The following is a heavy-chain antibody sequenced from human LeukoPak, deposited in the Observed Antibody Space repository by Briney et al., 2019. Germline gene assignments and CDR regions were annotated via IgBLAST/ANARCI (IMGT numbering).Heavy chain of an antibody. CDR3: ARGGNYDILTGYHLMDWFDP. CDR2: INPNSGGT. D-gene: IGHD3-9*01. CDR1: GYTFTCYY. V-gene: IGHV1-2*04. J-gene: IGHJ5*02. Sequence: ASVKVSCKASGYTFTCYYMHWVRQAPGQGLEWMGWINPNSGGTNYAQKFQGWVTMTRDTSISTAYMELSRLRSDDTAVYYCARGGNYDILTGYHLMDWFDPWGQGTLVTVSS.